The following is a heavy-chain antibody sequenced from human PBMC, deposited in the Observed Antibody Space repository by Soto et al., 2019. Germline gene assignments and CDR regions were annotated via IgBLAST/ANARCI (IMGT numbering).Heavy chain of an antibody. V-gene: IGHV3-11*01. CDR1: GFSFSDHY. CDR3: ALDRGGDYVGSVY. Sequence: PGGSLRLSCAASGFSFSDHYMGWVRQAPGKGLEWVSYISSSGDVTYYSDSVKGRVTMSRDNAKRSLYLQMNSLRVDDTAIYYCALDRGGDYVGSVYWGQGTLVTVSS. D-gene: IGHD4-17*01. CDR2: ISSSGDVT. J-gene: IGHJ4*02.